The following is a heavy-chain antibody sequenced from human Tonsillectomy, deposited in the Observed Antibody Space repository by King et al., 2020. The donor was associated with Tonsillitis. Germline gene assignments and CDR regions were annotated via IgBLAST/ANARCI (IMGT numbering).Heavy chain of an antibody. CDR2: ISSSSSTI. D-gene: IGHD6-6*01. Sequence: VQLVESGGGLVQPGGSLRLSCAASGFTFSSYSMNWVRQAPGKGLEWVSYISSSSSTIYYADAVKGLFTISRDNAKNSLYLQMNSLRDEETAGYYCARDHTARRDAFDIWGQGTMVTVSS. J-gene: IGHJ3*02. V-gene: IGHV3-48*02. CDR1: GFTFSSYS. CDR3: ARDHTARRDAFDI.